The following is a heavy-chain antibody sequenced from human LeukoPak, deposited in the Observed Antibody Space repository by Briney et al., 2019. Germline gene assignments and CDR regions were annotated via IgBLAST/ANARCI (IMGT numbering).Heavy chain of an antibody. CDR2: INPNSGGT. CDR3: ARADFWSGYTTGPWY. CDR1: GYTFTGYY. J-gene: IGHJ4*02. Sequence: GASVKVSCKASGYTFTGYYMHWVRQAPGQGLEWMGWINPNSGGTNYAQKFQGRVTMTRDTSISTAYMELSRLRSDDTAVYYCARADFWSGYTTGPWYWGQGTLVTVSS. D-gene: IGHD3-3*01. V-gene: IGHV1-2*02.